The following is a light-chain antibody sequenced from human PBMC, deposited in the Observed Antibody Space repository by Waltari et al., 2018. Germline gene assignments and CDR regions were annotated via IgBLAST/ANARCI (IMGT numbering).Light chain of an antibody. Sequence: QSALTQPISVSGSPGQSITISCTGTYSDIGGYNYVSWYQQFPGEAPRLIIYDVTNRPSGVSSRFSGAKSGDTASLTISGLQTEDEADYYCSSYTSRSSLNLFGGGTKLTVL. CDR3: SSYTSRSSLNL. CDR1: YSDIGGYNY. V-gene: IGLV2-14*03. J-gene: IGLJ2*01. CDR2: DVT.